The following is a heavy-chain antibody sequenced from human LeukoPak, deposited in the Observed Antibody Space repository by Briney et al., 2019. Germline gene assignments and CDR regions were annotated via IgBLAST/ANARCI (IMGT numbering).Heavy chain of an antibody. CDR1: GGSLSSYY. V-gene: IGHV4-4*07. J-gene: IGHJ4*02. Sequence: SETLSLTCTVSGGSLSSYYWSWIRQPAGKGLEWIGRIYNSGSTNYRPSLKSRVTMSVDTSKNQFSLKLSSVTAADTAVYSWASEVAGFVTFDYSGQGTLVTASS. CDR2: IYNSGST. CDR3: ASEVAGFVTFDY. D-gene: IGHD6-19*01.